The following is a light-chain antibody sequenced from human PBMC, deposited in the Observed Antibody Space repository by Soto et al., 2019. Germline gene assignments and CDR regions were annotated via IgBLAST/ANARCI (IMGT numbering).Light chain of an antibody. V-gene: IGKV3-11*01. Sequence: EIVLTQSPATLSLFPGERATVSCRASQSVSSYLAWYQQKAGQGPRLLIFDSSNRATGIPARFSGSGSGTDFTLTISSLEPEDFAVYYCQQRSNWPITFGQGTRLEIK. J-gene: IGKJ5*01. CDR2: DSS. CDR1: QSVSSY. CDR3: QQRSNWPIT.